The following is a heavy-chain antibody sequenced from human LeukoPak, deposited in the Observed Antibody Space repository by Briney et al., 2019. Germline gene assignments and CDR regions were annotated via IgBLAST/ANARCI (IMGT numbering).Heavy chain of an antibody. J-gene: IGHJ4*02. V-gene: IGHV1-2*02. Sequence: GASVKVSCKASGYTFTGYYMHWVRQAPGQGLEWMGWINPNSGGTNYAQKFQGRVTMTRDTSISTAYMELSRLRSDDTAVYYCARGALHYGSGSYYNNPELDYWGQGTLVTVSS. CDR2: INPNSGGT. D-gene: IGHD3-10*01. CDR3: ARGALHYGSGSYYNNPELDY. CDR1: GYTFTGYY.